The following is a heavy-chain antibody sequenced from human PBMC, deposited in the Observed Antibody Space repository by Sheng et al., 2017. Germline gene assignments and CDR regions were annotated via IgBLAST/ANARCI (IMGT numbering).Heavy chain of an antibody. V-gene: IGHV3-43D*04. CDR2: INWDGSDT. CDR1: GFTFDDYG. CDR3: IKDLRTHFYGMDV. J-gene: IGHJ6*02. Sequence: EVQLVESGGSVVQPGGSLRLSCAASGFTFDDYGMHWVRQVPGKGLEWVSFINWDGSDTYYGDSVKGRFTISRDNRKSSLSLQMNSLRPDDTALYYCIKDLRTHFYGMDVWGRGTPVT.